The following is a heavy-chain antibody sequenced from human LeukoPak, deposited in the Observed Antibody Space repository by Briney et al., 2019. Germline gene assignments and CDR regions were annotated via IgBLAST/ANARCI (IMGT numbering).Heavy chain of an antibody. CDR3: ARDKGPYWYFDL. CDR2: IYNSGST. CDR1: GGSVSSYY. Sequence: SETLSLTCTVSGGSVSSYYWNWIRQPPGKGLEWIGNIYNSGSTDYNPPLKSRVTMSVDTSKNQTSLMLNSVTAADTAVYYCARDKGPYWYFDLWGRGTLVTVSS. V-gene: IGHV4-59*02. J-gene: IGHJ2*01.